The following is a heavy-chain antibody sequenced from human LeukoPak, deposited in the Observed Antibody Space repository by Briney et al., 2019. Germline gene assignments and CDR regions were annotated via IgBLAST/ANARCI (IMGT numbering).Heavy chain of an antibody. CDR3: ARVSGGATESDFDF. V-gene: IGHV1-18*01. J-gene: IGHJ4*02. D-gene: IGHD1-26*01. Sequence: ASVKVSCKASGYTLTSYVISWVRQAPGQGLEWMGWISAYNGNTNYAQNLQGRVTMTTDTSTSTAYMELRSLRSEDTAVYYCARVSGGATESDFDFWGQGTLVTVSS. CDR1: GYTLTSYV. CDR2: ISAYNGNT.